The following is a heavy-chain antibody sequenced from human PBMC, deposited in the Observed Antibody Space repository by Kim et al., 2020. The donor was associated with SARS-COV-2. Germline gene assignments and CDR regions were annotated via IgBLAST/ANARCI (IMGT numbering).Heavy chain of an antibody. CDR3: ARAAIVVVPAALGLSLYYYYYLGV. V-gene: IGHV4-34*01. J-gene: IGHJ6*03. CDR2: INHSGST. CDR1: GGSFSGYY. Sequence: SETLSLTCAVYGGSFSGYYWSWIRQPPGKGLEWIGEINHSGSTNYNPSLKSRVTISVDTSKNQLSLKLSSVTAADTAVYYCARAAIVVVPAALGLSLYYYYYLGVWGQGTTVTVSS. D-gene: IGHD2-2*01.